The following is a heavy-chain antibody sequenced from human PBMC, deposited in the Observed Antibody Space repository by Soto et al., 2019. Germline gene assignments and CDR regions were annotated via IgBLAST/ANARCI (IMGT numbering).Heavy chain of an antibody. V-gene: IGHV2-5*02. CDR1: GFSLSTRGVA. J-gene: IGHJ5*02. Sequence: SGPTLVNPTQTLTLTCTFSGFSLSTRGVAVGWIRQPPGKALEWLALIYWDDDEGYSPSLKSRLTITKDTSKNQVVLTMTNMDPVDTATYYCAQDTNYRGAPSWFDPWGQGTLVTVSS. CDR2: IYWDDDE. D-gene: IGHD1-26*01. CDR3: AQDTNYRGAPSWFDP.